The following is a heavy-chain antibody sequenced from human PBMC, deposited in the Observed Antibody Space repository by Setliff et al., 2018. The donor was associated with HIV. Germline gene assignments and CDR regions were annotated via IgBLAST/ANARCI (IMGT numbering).Heavy chain of an antibody. CDR2: VYSRGNT. D-gene: IGHD5-18*01. CDR1: GDSFTTTSHS. Sequence: SETLSLTCDVSGDSFTTTSHSWAWLRRPAGRGLEWYGHVYSRGNTDYNPSLASRVSILMSTSEIQFSLTLNSVTAADTAKYYCARGSRGYSYAYYYYYMDVWGKGTTVTVSS. CDR3: ARGSRGYSYAYYYYYMDV. V-gene: IGHV4-61*09. J-gene: IGHJ6*03.